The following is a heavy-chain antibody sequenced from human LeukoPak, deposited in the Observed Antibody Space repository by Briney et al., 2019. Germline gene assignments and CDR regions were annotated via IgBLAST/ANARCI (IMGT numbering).Heavy chain of an antibody. CDR1: GFTFSSYA. J-gene: IGHJ6*02. CDR2: ISYDGSNK. CDR3: ARGYCSGGSCSRSGGMDV. D-gene: IGHD2-15*01. V-gene: IGHV3-30*04. Sequence: GGSLRLSCAASGFTFSSYAMHWVRQAPGKGLEWVAVISYDGSNKYYADSVKGRFTISRDNSKNTLYLQMNSLRAEDTAVYYCARGYCSGGSCSRSGGMDVWGQGTTVTVSS.